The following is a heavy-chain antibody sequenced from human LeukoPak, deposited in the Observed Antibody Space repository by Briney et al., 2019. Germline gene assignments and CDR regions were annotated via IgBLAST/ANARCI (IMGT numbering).Heavy chain of an antibody. Sequence: GGSLRLSCAASGFTFSTFGFHWVRQAPGKGLEWVALISDDGRITYYADSVRGRFTVSRDDYQNTLYLQMNSLRVDDAGVYYCVTGERDVVVFDYWGQGTLVAVSA. V-gene: IGHV3-30*04. CDR1: GFTFSTFG. CDR3: VTGERDVVVFDY. J-gene: IGHJ4*02. D-gene: IGHD2-15*01. CDR2: ISDDGRIT.